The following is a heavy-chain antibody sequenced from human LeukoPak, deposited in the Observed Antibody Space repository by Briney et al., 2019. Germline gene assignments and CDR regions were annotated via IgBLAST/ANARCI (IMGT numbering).Heavy chain of an antibody. D-gene: IGHD6-19*01. CDR3: ARVGGSGWFDY. V-gene: IGHV4-61*01. J-gene: IGHJ4*02. Sequence: SETLSLTCTVSGGSFSSESYYWSWIRQSPGKGLEWIGRIYYSGSTDCNTSLKSRVTISVDTSKNQFSLKLNSVTAADTAVYFCARVGGSGWFDYWGQGTLVAASS. CDR2: IYYSGST. CDR1: GGSFSSESYY.